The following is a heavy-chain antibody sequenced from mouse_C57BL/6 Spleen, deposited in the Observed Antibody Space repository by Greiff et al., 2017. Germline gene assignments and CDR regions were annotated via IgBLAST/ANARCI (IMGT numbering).Heavy chain of an antibody. V-gene: IGHV5-4*01. CDR3: AREEGYFDV. Sequence: DVKLVESGGGLVKPGGSLKLSCAASGFTFSSYAMSWVRQTPEKRLEWVATISDGGSYTYSPDNVKGRFTISRDNAKNNLYLQMGHLKSEDTAMYYCAREEGYFDVWGTGTTVTVSS. CDR1: GFTFSSYA. J-gene: IGHJ1*03. CDR2: ISDGGSYT.